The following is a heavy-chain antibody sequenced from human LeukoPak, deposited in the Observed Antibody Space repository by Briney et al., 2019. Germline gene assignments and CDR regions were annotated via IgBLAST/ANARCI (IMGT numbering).Heavy chain of an antibody. CDR2: INPSGGST. V-gene: IGHV1-46*01. CDR3: ARDLMRLLYSSSWYGAYYYYGMDV. J-gene: IGHJ6*02. D-gene: IGHD6-13*01. CDR1: GYTFTSYY. Sequence: ASVKVSCKASGYTFTSYYMHWVRQAPGQGLEWMGIINPSGGSTSYAQKFQGRVTMTRDTSTSTVYMELSSLRSEDTAVYYCARDLMRLLYSSSWYGAYYYYGMDVWGQGTTVIVSS.